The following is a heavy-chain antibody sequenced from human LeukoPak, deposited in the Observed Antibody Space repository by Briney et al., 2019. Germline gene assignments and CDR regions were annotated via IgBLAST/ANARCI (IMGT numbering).Heavy chain of an antibody. D-gene: IGHD3-10*01. CDR2: IYHSGST. J-gene: IGHJ6*02. Sequence: SGTLSLTCAVSGGSISSSNWWSWVRQPPGKGLEWIGEIYHSGSTNYNPSLKSRVTISVDKSKNQFSLKLSSVTAADTAVYYCARVRPSGWYYYYGMDVWGQGTTVTVSS. CDR1: GGSISSSNW. V-gene: IGHV4-4*02. CDR3: ARVRPSGWYYYYGMDV.